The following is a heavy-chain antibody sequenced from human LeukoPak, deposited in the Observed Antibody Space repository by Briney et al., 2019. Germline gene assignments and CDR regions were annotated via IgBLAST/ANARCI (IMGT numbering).Heavy chain of an antibody. CDR2: ISSSSSYI. J-gene: IGHJ4*02. CDR1: GFTFSSYW. Sequence: GGSLRLSCAASGFTFSSYWMSWVRQAPGKGLEWVSSISSSSSYIYYADSVKGRFTISRDNAKNSLYLQMNSLRAEDTAVYYCARATGSYDYVWGSYRSHFDYWGQGTLVTVSS. D-gene: IGHD3-16*02. CDR3: ARATGSYDYVWGSYRSHFDY. V-gene: IGHV3-21*01.